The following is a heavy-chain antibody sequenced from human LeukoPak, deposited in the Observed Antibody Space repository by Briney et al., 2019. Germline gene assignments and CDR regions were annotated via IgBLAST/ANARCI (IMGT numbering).Heavy chain of an antibody. Sequence: ASVKVSCKASGYTFTSYDINWVRQATGQGLGWMGWMNPNSGNTGYAQKFQGRVTMTRNTSISTAYMELSSLRSEDTAVYYCARDLGELVHDGGKDIWGQGTTVTVSS. CDR3: ARDLGELVHDGGKDI. CDR2: MNPNSGNT. V-gene: IGHV1-8*01. D-gene: IGHD3-16*01. J-gene: IGHJ6*02. CDR1: GYTFTSYD.